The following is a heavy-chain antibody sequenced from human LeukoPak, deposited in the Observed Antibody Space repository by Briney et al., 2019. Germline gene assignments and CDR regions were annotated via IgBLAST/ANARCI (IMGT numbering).Heavy chain of an antibody. CDR2: IIPIFGTA. CDR3: ARYYYDSSGYWVYAFDI. D-gene: IGHD3-22*01. J-gene: IGHJ3*02. CDR1: GGTFSSYA. V-gene: IGHV1-69*06. Sequence: ASVKVSCKASGGTFSSYAISWVRQAPGQGLEWMGGIIPIFGTANYAQKFQGRVTITADKSTSTAYMELSSLRSEDTAVYYCARYYYDSSGYWVYAFDIWGQGTMVTVSS.